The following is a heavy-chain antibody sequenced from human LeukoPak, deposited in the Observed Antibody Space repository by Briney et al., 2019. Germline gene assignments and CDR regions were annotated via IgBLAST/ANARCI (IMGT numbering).Heavy chain of an antibody. CDR1: GGTFSSYA. D-gene: IGHD2-2*01. Sequence: SVKVSCKASGGTFSSYAISWVRQAPGQGLEWMGGIIPIFGTANYAQKFQGRVTITADESTSTAYMELSSLRSEDTAVYYCARGGRYCSSTSCLTFDYWGQGTLVTVSS. CDR3: ARGGRYCSSTSCLTFDY. CDR2: IIPIFGTA. V-gene: IGHV1-69*01. J-gene: IGHJ4*02.